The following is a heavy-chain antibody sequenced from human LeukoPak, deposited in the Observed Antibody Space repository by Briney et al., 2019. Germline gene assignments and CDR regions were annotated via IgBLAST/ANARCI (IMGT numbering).Heavy chain of an antibody. Sequence: GGSLRLSCAASGFTFDDYAMHWVRQAPGKGVEGVSGISWNSGSIGYADSVKGRFTISRDNAKNSLYLQMNSLRAEDMALYYCAKEGYSSGPPLGGAFDIWGQGTMVTVSS. V-gene: IGHV3-9*03. D-gene: IGHD6-19*01. CDR2: ISWNSGSI. CDR1: GFTFDDYA. CDR3: AKEGYSSGPPLGGAFDI. J-gene: IGHJ3*02.